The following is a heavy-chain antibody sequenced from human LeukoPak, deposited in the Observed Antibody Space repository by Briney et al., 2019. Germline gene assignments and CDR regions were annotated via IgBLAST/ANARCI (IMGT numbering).Heavy chain of an antibody. CDR3: ARDRVGWYFDL. Sequence: SETLSLTCTVSSGSISTSNYYWGWVRQPPGKALEWIGNIFYSGSTYYSPSLKSRVTISLDTSRNQFSLKLNSVTAADTAVYYCARDRVGWYFDLWGRGTLVTVSS. CDR2: IFYSGST. J-gene: IGHJ2*01. CDR1: SGSISTSNYY. V-gene: IGHV4-39*07. D-gene: IGHD1-26*01.